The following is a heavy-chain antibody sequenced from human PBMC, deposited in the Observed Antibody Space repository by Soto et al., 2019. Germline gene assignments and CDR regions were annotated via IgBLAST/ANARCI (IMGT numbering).Heavy chain of an antibody. CDR2: ISGSGGGT. CDR3: AKGYYGSRSYNPIYYYYYMDV. D-gene: IGHD3-10*01. V-gene: IGHV3-23*01. Sequence: GGSLRLSCAASGFISTYGMNWVRQAPGKGLEWVSAISGSGGGTYYADSVKGRFTVSKDNAKNTRYLQMNSLRAEDTAVNYGAKGYYGSRSYNPIYYYYYMDVWGQGTTVNVSS. J-gene: IGHJ6*03. CDR1: GFISTYG.